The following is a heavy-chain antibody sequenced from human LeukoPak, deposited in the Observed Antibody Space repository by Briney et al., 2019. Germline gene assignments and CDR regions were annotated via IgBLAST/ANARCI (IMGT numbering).Heavy chain of an antibody. CDR3: ARDPSNTGGSYFYMDV. CDR1: GYTFNRNS. Sequence: ASVKVSCKASGYTFNRNSIIWVRQAPGQGQEWMGWISAWNGDTSYAQKIQGRATMTTDTSTSTAYMELRSLRFDDTAIYYCARDPSNTGGSYFYMDVWGKGTTVTVSS. V-gene: IGHV1-18*01. CDR2: ISAWNGDT. J-gene: IGHJ6*03. D-gene: IGHD2-8*01.